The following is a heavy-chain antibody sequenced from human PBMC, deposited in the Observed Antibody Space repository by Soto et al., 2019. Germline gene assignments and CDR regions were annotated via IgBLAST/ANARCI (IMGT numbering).Heavy chain of an antibody. V-gene: IGHV4-59*01. CDR3: ARAHAPSLPFNY. CDR1: GGSIRNVY. D-gene: IGHD2-15*01. Sequence: SETLSLTCTVSGGSIRNVYWSWIRQAPGKGLEWIGFIFHSGNAKYNPSLKSRVTISVDTCKNQFSLSLYSVTAADTAVYFCARAHAPSLPFNYWGQGTLVTVSS. J-gene: IGHJ4*01. CDR2: IFHSGNA.